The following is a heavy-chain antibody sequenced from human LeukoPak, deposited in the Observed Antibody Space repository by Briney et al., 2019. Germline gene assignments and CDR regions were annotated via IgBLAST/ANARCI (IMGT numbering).Heavy chain of an antibody. CDR2: ISGSGGST. J-gene: IGHJ4*02. CDR1: GFTFSSYA. CDR3: AKGGIGSYYYFDY. Sequence: GGSLRLSCAASGFTFSSYAMSWVRQAPGKGLEWVSAISGSGGSTYYADSVKGRFTISRDNSKNTLYLQMNCLRAEDTAVYYCAKGGIGSYYYFDYWGQGTLVTVSS. V-gene: IGHV3-23*01. D-gene: IGHD1-26*01.